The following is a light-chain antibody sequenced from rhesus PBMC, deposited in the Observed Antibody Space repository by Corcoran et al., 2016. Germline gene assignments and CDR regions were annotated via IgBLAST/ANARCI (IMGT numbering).Light chain of an antibody. Sequence: DIQMTQSPSSLSASVGDRVTITCRASENVNNYLQWYQQKPGKAPKKLLYKASTLQSGVPARFSGSGYRTDYTFTISSLQPEDVATYYCQHGYGTPLTFGGGTKVEIK. V-gene: IGKV1-74*01. CDR3: QHGYGTPLT. J-gene: IGKJ4*01. CDR2: KAS. CDR1: ENVNNY.